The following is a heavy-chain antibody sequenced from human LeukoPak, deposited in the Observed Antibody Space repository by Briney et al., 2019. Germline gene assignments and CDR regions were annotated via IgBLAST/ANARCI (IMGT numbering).Heavy chain of an antibody. J-gene: IGHJ4*02. CDR2: IYYSGST. D-gene: IGHD3-16*02. CDR3: AGGKSYDYVWGSYPLLFDY. CDR1: GGSVSSGSYY. V-gene: IGHV4-61*01. Sequence: PSETLSLTCTVSGGSVSSGSYYWSWIRQPPGKGLEWIGYIYYSGSTNYNPSLKSRVTISVDTSKNQFSLKLSSVTAADTAVYYCAGGKSYDYVWGSYPLLFDYWGQGTLVTVSS.